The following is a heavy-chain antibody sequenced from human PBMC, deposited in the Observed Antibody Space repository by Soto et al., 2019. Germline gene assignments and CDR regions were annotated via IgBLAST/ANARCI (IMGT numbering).Heavy chain of an antibody. D-gene: IGHD1-26*01. J-gene: IGHJ3*02. CDR1: GFTFGIYG. Sequence: QVQLVESGGGVVQPGRSLRLSCAASGFTFGIYGMHWVRQAPGKGLEWVAVIWYDGSIKYHADSVKDRFTISRDNSKNTVYLQMNSLRDEDTAVYYCARATSGSFDALDMWGQGTMVTVSS. CDR2: IWYDGSIK. CDR3: ARATSGSFDALDM. V-gene: IGHV3-33*01.